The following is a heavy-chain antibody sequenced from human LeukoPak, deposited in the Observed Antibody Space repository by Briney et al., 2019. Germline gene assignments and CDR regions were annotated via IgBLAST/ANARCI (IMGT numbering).Heavy chain of an antibody. Sequence: ASVKVSCKASGYTFTGYYMHWVRQAPGQGLEWMGWINPNSGGTNYAQKFRGRVTMTRDTSISTAYMELSRLRSDDTAVYYCARAIGYCSSTSCSPIGYYYYGMDVWGQGTTVTVSS. CDR2: INPNSGGT. CDR3: ARAIGYCSSTSCSPIGYYYYGMDV. V-gene: IGHV1-2*02. D-gene: IGHD2-2*01. J-gene: IGHJ6*02. CDR1: GYTFTGYY.